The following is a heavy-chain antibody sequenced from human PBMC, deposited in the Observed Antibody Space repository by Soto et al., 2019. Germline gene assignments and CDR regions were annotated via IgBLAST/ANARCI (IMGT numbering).Heavy chain of an antibody. J-gene: IGHJ5*02. D-gene: IGHD6-19*01. CDR3: ARGRMLERWLVQGRNWLAP. V-gene: IGHV1-8*01. Sequence: PSVKVSCKASGYTFTSYDINWVRQATGQGLEWMGWMNPNSGNTGYAQKFQGRVTMTRNTSISTAYMELSSLRSEDTAVYYCARGRMLERWLVQGRNWLAPWGQGTLVTVSS. CDR1: GYTFTSYD. CDR2: MNPNSGNT.